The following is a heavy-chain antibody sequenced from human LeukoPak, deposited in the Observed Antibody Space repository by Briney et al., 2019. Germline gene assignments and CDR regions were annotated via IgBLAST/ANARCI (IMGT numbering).Heavy chain of an antibody. CDR1: GFTFSSYG. Sequence: QPGGSLRLSCAASGFTFSSYGMHWVRQAPGKGLEWVAVIWYDGSNKYYADSVKGRFTISRDNSKNTLYLQMNSLRAEDTAVYYCARDVPSVSYVDLWGQGTLVTVSS. J-gene: IGHJ5*02. D-gene: IGHD3-16*01. CDR3: ARDVPSVSYVDL. V-gene: IGHV3-33*01. CDR2: IWYDGSNK.